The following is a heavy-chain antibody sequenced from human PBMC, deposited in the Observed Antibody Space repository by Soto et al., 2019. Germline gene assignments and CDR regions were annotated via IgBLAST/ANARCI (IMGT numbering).Heavy chain of an antibody. J-gene: IGHJ3*02. D-gene: IGHD3-10*01. Sequence: EVQLEESGGDLVQPGGSLRLSCAASGFTLSAYWMPWVRQAPGKGLEWVANINRDGSKKSYLDSVRGRFTISRDNFGNSLYLQMDSLRADDTALYYCARDVSPGSISLYLDAFDIWGQWTMVTVSS. CDR1: GFTLSAYW. CDR2: INRDGSKK. V-gene: IGHV3-7*05. CDR3: ARDVSPGSISLYLDAFDI.